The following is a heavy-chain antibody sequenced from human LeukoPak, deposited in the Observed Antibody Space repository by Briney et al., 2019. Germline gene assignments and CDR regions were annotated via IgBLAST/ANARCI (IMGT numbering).Heavy chain of an antibody. Sequence: GRSLRLSCAASGFTFDDYAMHWVRQAPGKGLEWVSGISWNSGSIGYADSVKGRFTISRDNAKNSLYLQMNSLRAEDTALYYCAKGGNDILTGYFDYWAREPWSPSPQ. J-gene: IGHJ4*02. CDR3: AKGGNDILTGYFDY. CDR2: ISWNSGSI. V-gene: IGHV3-9*01. CDR1: GFTFDDYA. D-gene: IGHD3-9*01.